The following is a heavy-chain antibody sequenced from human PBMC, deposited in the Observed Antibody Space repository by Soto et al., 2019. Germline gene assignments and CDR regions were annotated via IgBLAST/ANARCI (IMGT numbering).Heavy chain of an antibody. Sequence: SETLSLTCTVSGGSISSYYWSWIRQPPGKGLEWIGYIYYSGSTNYNPSLKSRVTISVDTSKNQFSLKLSSVTAADTAVYYCARDRRYYYDSSGYYLDVPDYGMDVWGQGTTVTVSS. CDR3: ARDRRYYYDSSGYYLDVPDYGMDV. CDR1: GGSISSYY. D-gene: IGHD3-22*01. V-gene: IGHV4-59*01. J-gene: IGHJ6*02. CDR2: IYYSGST.